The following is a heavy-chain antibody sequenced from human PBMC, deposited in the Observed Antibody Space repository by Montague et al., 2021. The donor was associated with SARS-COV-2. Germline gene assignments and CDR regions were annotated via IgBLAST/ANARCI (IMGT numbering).Heavy chain of an antibody. CDR3: ARHVTFGGVVVALDY. Sequence: SETLSLTCTVSGASISSSENSWGWIRQSPGKGLEWLGSIFYSGTTYFNPSLRSRIAISVDTSTNQFSLKVTSVTAADTAVYYCARHVTFGGVVVALDYWGQGHLVSVSS. CDR1: GASISSSENS. D-gene: IGHD3-16*02. V-gene: IGHV4-39*01. CDR2: IFYSGTT. J-gene: IGHJ4*02.